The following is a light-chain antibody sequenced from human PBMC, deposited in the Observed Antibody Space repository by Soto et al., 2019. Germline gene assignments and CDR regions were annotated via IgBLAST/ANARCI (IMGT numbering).Light chain of an antibody. CDR3: QKCDYLPI. CDR2: DAS. V-gene: IGKV1-33*01. Sequence: DIQMTQSPSSLSATVGDRVTITCQASQDISKYLNWYQHKPGKAPKLLIYDASILEAGVPSRFSGSGSGTDFTFTISSLQPEDVATYYWQKCDYLPIFGPGTTVDFK. J-gene: IGKJ3*01. CDR1: QDISKY.